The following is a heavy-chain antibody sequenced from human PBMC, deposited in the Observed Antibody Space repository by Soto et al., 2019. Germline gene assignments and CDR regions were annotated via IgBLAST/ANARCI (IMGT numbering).Heavy chain of an antibody. Sequence: SETLSLTCSVSGDSITAYYWTWIRQPPGRGLEYIGYISSSGNTYYNPSLRSRVAISLDTSKNQFSLRLTSVTAADTAVYYCARENYGSGGAPFLDFWGQGTLVTVSS. V-gene: IGHV4-59*01. CDR3: ARENYGSGGAPFLDF. D-gene: IGHD2-15*01. CDR1: GDSITAYY. CDR2: ISSSGNT. J-gene: IGHJ4*02.